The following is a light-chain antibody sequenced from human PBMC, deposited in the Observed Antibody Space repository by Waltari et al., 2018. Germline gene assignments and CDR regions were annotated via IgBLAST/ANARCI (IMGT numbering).Light chain of an antibody. CDR2: DSS. V-gene: IGKV3-11*01. J-gene: IGKJ1*01. CDR3: HQRFNWPPWT. CDR1: QSVSRS. Sequence: IVLTQSPATLSLSPGDRATPSCRASQSVSRSLAWYQQKPGQAPRLVIYDSSNRATGIPARFSGSGSGTDFTLTITSLEPEDFAVYYCHQRFNWPPWTFGQGTKVEIK.